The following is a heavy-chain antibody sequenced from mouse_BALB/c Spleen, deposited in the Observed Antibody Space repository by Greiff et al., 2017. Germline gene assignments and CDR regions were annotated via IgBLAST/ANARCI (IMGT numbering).Heavy chain of an antibody. CDR3: AYGNFLDY. J-gene: IGHJ2*01. CDR2: INPSTGYT. CDR1: GYTFTSYW. V-gene: IGHV1-7*01. D-gene: IGHD2-1*01. Sequence: VQLQQSGAELAKPGASVKMSCKASGYTFTSYWMHWVKQRPGQGLEWIGYINPSTGYTEYNQKFKDKATLTADKSSSTAYMQLSSLTSEDSAVYYCAYGNFLDYWGQGTTLTVSS.